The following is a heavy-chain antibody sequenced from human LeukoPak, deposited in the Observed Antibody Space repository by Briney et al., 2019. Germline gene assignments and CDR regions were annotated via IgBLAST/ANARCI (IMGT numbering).Heavy chain of an antibody. CDR2: ISGSGGST. Sequence: GGSLRLSCVASVFTFSTYGMTWVRQAPGKGLEWVSAISGSGGSTYYADSVKGRFTISRDNSKNTLSLQMNSLRAEDTALYYCAKDHRYSYGYGEFDYWGQGTLVTVSS. CDR3: AKDHRYSYGYGEFDY. CDR1: VFTFSTYG. D-gene: IGHD5-18*01. V-gene: IGHV3-23*01. J-gene: IGHJ4*02.